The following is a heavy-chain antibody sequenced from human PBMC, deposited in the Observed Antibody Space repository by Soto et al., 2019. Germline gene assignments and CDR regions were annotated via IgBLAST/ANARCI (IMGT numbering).Heavy chain of an antibody. CDR2: IYYSGST. J-gene: IGHJ5*02. CDR3: AREGNDYMVWLDP. V-gene: IGHV4-59*01. Sequence: NPSETLSLTCTVSGGSISSYYWSWIRQPPGKGLEWIGYIYYSGSTNYNPSLKSRVTISVDTSKNQFSLKLSSVTAADTAVYYCAREGNDYMVWLDPWGQGTLVTVSS. D-gene: IGHD4-4*01. CDR1: GGSISSYY.